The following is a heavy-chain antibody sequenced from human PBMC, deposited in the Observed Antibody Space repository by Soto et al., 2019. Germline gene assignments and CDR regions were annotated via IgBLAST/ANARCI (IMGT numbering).Heavy chain of an antibody. J-gene: IGHJ6*02. V-gene: IGHV1-69*01. Sequence: QVQLVQSGAEVKKPGSSVKVSCKASGGTFSSYAISWVRQAPGQGLEWMGGIIPIFGTANYAQKFQGRVTSTADESTSTSYMELSSLRSEDTAVYYCARESITIFGVVSYYYYGMYVWGQGTTVTVSS. CDR2: IIPIFGTA. CDR3: ARESITIFGVVSYYYYGMYV. D-gene: IGHD3-3*01. CDR1: GGTFSSYA.